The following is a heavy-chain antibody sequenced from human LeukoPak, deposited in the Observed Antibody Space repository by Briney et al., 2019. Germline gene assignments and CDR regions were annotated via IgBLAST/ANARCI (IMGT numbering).Heavy chain of an antibody. D-gene: IGHD2-21*01. CDR1: GGTFSSYA. J-gene: IGHJ4*02. V-gene: IGHV1-69*13. CDR2: IISIFGTA. CDR3: AVVVPQYYFDY. Sequence: GASVKVSCKASGGTFSSYAISWVRQAPGQGLEWMGGIISIFGTANYAQKFQGRVTITADESTSTAYMELSSLRSEDTAVYYCAVVVPQYYFDYWGQGTLVTVSS.